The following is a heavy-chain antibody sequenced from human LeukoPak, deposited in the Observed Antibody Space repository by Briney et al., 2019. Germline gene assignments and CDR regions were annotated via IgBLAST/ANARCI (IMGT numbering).Heavy chain of an antibody. CDR1: GYNFNRYT. D-gene: IGHD5-18*01. V-gene: IGHV1-18*01. Sequence: ASVKVSCKTSGYNFNRYTITWVRQAPGQGLEWMGWVSTSNGDTNYAENFQGRLTMTTETVTKTAYMELRRLRSGDTAIYLCARVSDTSMVTPGFDSWGQGTLVTVSS. CDR2: VSTSNGDT. J-gene: IGHJ4*02. CDR3: ARVSDTSMVTPGFDS.